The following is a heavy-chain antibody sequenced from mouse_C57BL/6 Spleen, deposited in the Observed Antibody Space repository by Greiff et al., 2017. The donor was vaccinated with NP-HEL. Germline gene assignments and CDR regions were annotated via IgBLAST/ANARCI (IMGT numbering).Heavy chain of an antibody. CDR3: TTDDYGSSPVAY. J-gene: IGHJ3*01. V-gene: IGHV14-4*01. D-gene: IGHD1-1*01. CDR2: IDPENGDT. Sequence: VQLKQSGAELVRPGASVKLSCTASGFNIKDDYMHWVKQRPEQGLEWIGWIDPENGDTEYASKFQGKATITADTSSNTAYLQLSSLTSEDTAVYYCTTDDYGSSPVAYWGQGTLVTVSA. CDR1: GFNIKDDY.